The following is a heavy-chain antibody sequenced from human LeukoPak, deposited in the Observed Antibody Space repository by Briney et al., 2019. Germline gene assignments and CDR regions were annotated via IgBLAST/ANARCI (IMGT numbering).Heavy chain of an antibody. CDR1: GFTFSSYW. D-gene: IGHD2-15*01. CDR2: INIDGSTT. Sequence: PGESLRLSCAASGFTFSSYWMQWVRQVPGKGLVWVSRINIDGSTTNNADSVKGRYTIAEENTKNTLSLQMNSLRAEDTAVYYCARKAIYGSADFDIWGQGTMVTVSS. V-gene: IGHV3-74*01. CDR3: ARKAIYGSADFDI. J-gene: IGHJ3*02.